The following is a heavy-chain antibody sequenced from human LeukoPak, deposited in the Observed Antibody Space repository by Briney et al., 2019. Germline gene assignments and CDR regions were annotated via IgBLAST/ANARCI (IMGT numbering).Heavy chain of an antibody. CDR3: AGESSGSGGNYYYYYYMDV. Sequence: SVKVSCKASGGTFSSYAISWVRQAPGQGLEWMGGIIPIFGTANYAQKFQGRVTITADKSTSTAYMELSSLRSEDTAVYYCAGESSGSGGNYYYYYYMDVWGKGTTVTVSS. J-gene: IGHJ6*03. D-gene: IGHD3-22*01. V-gene: IGHV1-69*06. CDR2: IIPIFGTA. CDR1: GGTFSSYA.